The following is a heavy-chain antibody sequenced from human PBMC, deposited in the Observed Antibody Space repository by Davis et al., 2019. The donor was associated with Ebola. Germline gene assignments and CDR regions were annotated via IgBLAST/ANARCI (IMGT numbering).Heavy chain of an antibody. D-gene: IGHD3-3*01. CDR1: GFSLSTSGVG. J-gene: IGHJ4*02. V-gene: IGHV2-5*02. CDR2: IFWDDDK. CDR3: AHRITLLGVALHFDY. Sequence: SGPTLVKPTQTLTLTSTFSGFSLSTSGVGVGWIRQPPGKALEWLALIFWDDDKRYSPSLKSRLTITKDTSKNQVVLTMTNLDPVDTATYYCAHRITLLGVALHFDYWGQGTLVTVSS.